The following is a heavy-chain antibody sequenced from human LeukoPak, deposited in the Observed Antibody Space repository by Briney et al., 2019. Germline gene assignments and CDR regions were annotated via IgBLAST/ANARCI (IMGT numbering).Heavy chain of an antibody. V-gene: IGHV4-59*01. CDR3: ARRLGIGYCSGVSCYYYMDV. D-gene: IGHD2-15*01. CDR2: VNYSGST. Sequence: SETLSLTCTVSGCSISGYYWSWIRQPPGKGLEWIAYVNYSGSTNYYPSPKNRVSMSVDTSKNQFSLELNSVTAADTAVYYCARRLGIGYCSGVSCYYYMDVWGKGTTVTVSS. CDR1: GCSISGYY. J-gene: IGHJ6*03.